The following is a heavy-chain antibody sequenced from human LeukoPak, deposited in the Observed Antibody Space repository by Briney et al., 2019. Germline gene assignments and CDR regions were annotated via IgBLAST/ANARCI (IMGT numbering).Heavy chain of an antibody. J-gene: IGHJ4*02. CDR3: AKDWGYSGYDYSY. CDR2: ISYDGSNK. Sequence: GGSLRLSCAASGFTFSSYGMHWVRQAPGKGLEWVAVISYDGSNKYYADSVKGRFTISRDNSKNTLYLQMNSLRAEDTAVYYCAKDWGYSGYDYSYWGQGTLVTVSS. V-gene: IGHV3-30*18. D-gene: IGHD5-12*01. CDR1: GFTFSSYG.